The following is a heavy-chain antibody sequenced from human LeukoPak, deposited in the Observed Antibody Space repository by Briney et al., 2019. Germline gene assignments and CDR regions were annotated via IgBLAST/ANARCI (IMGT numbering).Heavy chain of an antibody. CDR3: ARLEQRAPHLSPADY. V-gene: IGHV4-59*08. Sequence: WGTLSLTCTVSGDSISSYYWSWIRQPPGKGLEWIGSISYTVSAKYNPSLKSRVTISVETSKNQISLKLSSVIAADTAVYYCARLEQRAPHLSPADYWGQGSLVA. D-gene: IGHD1-14*01. CDR2: ISYTVSA. J-gene: IGHJ4*02. CDR1: GDSISSYY.